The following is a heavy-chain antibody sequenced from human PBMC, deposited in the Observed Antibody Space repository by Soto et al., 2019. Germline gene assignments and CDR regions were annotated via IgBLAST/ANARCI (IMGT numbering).Heavy chain of an antibody. CDR3: ARDLNCGGACLYGMDV. J-gene: IGHJ6*02. D-gene: IGHD2-21*02. Sequence: EVQLVQSGAEVKKPGESLKISCKGSGYSFTSYWIAWVRQMPGKGLEWMGIIYPGDSDTRYSPSFQGQITISADKSISTAYLQWSSLKASDTAIYFCARDLNCGGACLYGMDVWGQGTTVTVSS. CDR1: GYSFTSYW. CDR2: IYPGDSDT. V-gene: IGHV5-51*03.